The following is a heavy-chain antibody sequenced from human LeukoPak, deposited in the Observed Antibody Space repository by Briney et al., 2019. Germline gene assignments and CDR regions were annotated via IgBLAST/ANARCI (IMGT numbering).Heavy chain of an antibody. D-gene: IGHD2-2*01. J-gene: IGHJ4*02. CDR3: ARGVISTPSYFDY. CDR2: IHRDDKT. CDR1: GFTVSSSF. Sequence: GGSLRLSCAASGFTVSSSFIYWVRRAPGKGLEWVSFIHRDDKTYYADSVKGRFTMSRDSSKNTLYLQMNSLGADDTAVYYCARGVISTPSYFDYWGQGILVTVSS. V-gene: IGHV3-53*01.